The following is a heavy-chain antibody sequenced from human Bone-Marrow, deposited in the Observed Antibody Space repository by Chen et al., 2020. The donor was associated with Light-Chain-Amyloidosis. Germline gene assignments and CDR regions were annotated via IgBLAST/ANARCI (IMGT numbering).Heavy chain of an antibody. V-gene: IGHV5-51*01. CDR2: IYPDDSDA. J-gene: IGHJ4*02. CDR1: GYTFPNYS. D-gene: IGHD5-12*01. CDR3: ARRRDGYNFDY. Sequence: EVQLEQSGPEVKKTGESLKISCKGSGYTFPNYSIGWVRQMPGKGLEWMGVIYPDDSDASYSPSFDGQVTISADKSITTAYLQWRSLKASDTAMYYCARRRDGYNFDYWGQGTLVTVSS.